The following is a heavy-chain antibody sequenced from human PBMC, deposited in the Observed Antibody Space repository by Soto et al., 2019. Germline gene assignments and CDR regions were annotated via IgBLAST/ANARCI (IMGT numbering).Heavy chain of an antibody. CDR2: IYPGDSDT. V-gene: IGHV5-51*01. J-gene: IGHJ3*02. Sequence: PGESLKISCKGSGYSFTSYWIGWVRQMPGKGLEWMGIIYPGDSDTRYSPSFQGQVTISADKSISTAYLQWSSLKASDTAMYYCARHLLGRWLHSQGAFAICGQGTMVPVSS. CDR1: GYSFTSYW. D-gene: IGHD5-12*01. CDR3: ARHLLGRWLHSQGAFAI.